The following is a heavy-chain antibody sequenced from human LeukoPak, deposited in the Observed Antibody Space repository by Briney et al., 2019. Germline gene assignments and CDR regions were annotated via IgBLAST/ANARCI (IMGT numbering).Heavy chain of an antibody. CDR2: IYYSGST. V-gene: IGHV4-39*01. CDR3: ARGWDVGWFDP. J-gene: IGHJ5*02. D-gene: IGHD6-19*01. CDR1: GGSISSSSYY. Sequence: SETLSLTCTVSGGSISSSSYYWGWIRQPPGKGLEWIGSIYYSGSTYYNPSLKSRVTISVDTSKNQFSLKLSSVTAADTAVYYCARGWDVGWFDPWGQGTLVTVSS.